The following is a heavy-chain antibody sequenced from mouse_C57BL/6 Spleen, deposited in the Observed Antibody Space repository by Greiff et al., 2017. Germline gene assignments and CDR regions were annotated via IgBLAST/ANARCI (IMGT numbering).Heavy chain of an antibody. CDR3: ARHPLDWYFDV. Sequence: QVQLKQPGAELVKPGASVKLSCKASGYTFTSYWMQWVKQRPGQGLEWIGEIDPSDSYTNYNQKFKGKATLTVDTSSSTAYMQLSSLTSEDSAVYYCARHPLDWYFDVWGTGTTVTVSS. V-gene: IGHV1-50*01. CDR2: IDPSDSYT. J-gene: IGHJ1*03. CDR1: GYTFTSYW.